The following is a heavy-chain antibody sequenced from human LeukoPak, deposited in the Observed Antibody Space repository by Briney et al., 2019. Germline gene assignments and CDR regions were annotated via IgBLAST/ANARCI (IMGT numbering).Heavy chain of an antibody. CDR1: GFTFSSYS. J-gene: IGHJ4*02. D-gene: IGHD1-26*01. Sequence: GGSLRLSCAASGFTFSSYSMNWVRQAPGKGLEWVSSISSSSSYIYYADSVKGRFTISRDNAKNSLYLQMNSLRAEDTAVYYCARDGWELPKYYFDYWGQGILVTVSS. CDR2: ISSSSSYI. CDR3: ARDGWELPKYYFDY. V-gene: IGHV3-21*01.